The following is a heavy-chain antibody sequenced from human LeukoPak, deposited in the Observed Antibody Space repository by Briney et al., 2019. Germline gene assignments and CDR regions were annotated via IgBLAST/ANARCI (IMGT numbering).Heavy chain of an antibody. CDR2: INHSGKA. J-gene: IGHJ5*01. Sequence: SETLSLTCAVYGGSFSQYYWNWIRQSPGKGLEWIGEINHSGKANYNPALKSRVSLSVDTSKNQFSLKLTSVTATDTGIYFCVRGGVLPVVGATMNNWFDSWGQGSLVIVSS. V-gene: IGHV4-34*01. CDR1: GGSFSQYY. D-gene: IGHD2-15*01. CDR3: VRGGVLPVVGATMNNWFDS.